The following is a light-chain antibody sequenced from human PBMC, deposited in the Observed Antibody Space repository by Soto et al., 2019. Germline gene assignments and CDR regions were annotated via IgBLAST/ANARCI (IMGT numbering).Light chain of an antibody. CDR2: AAS. CDR1: QGISSW. Sequence: DIQMTPSPSSVSASVGDRVTITCRASQGISSWLAWYQKKPGKAPNLLIYAASSLQSGVPSRFSGSESGTDFTLTISSLQPEDCAIYFCQQANSFPITFGQGTRLEIK. CDR3: QQANSFPIT. J-gene: IGKJ5*01. V-gene: IGKV1-12*01.